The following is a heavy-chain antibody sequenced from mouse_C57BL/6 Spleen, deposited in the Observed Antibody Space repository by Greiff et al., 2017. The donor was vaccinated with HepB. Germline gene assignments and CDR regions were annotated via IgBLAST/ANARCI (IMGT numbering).Heavy chain of an antibody. CDR2: IYPGDGDT. CDR3: ARGGYYFDY. J-gene: IGHJ2*01. Sequence: VQLQQSGPELVKPGASVKISCKASGYAFSSSWMNWVKQRPGKGLEWIGRIYPGDGDTNYNGKFKGKATLTADKSSSTAYMQLSSLTSEASAVCFCARGGYYFDYWGQGTTLTVSS. CDR1: GYAFSSSW. V-gene: IGHV1-82*01.